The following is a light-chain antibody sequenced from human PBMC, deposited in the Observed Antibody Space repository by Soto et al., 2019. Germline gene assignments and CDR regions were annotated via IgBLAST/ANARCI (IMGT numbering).Light chain of an antibody. J-gene: IGKJ1*01. CDR1: QSVSSN. Sequence: EIVMTQSRATLSVSPGQRSTLSCRASQSVSSNLAWYQQKPGQAPRLLIYGTYTRATDVPARFSGSGAGTEFTITISSLQSEDFAVYYCQQYNDRPPGTFGQGTKVDI. V-gene: IGKV3-15*01. CDR2: GTY. CDR3: QQYNDRPPGT.